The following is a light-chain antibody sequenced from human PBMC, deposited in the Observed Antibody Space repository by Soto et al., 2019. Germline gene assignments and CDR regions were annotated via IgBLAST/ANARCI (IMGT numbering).Light chain of an antibody. J-gene: IGKJ5*01. CDR1: QSVNQK. CDR3: QQFNNWPHT. Sequence: EILLTQSPATRSVSPGERATLSCRASQSVNQKLGWYQQKPGQAPRLLIYVASYRATGIPARFSGSGSGTEYTLTISNLQAEDFAVYYCQQFNNWPHTFGQGTRLEIK. V-gene: IGKV3-15*01. CDR2: VAS.